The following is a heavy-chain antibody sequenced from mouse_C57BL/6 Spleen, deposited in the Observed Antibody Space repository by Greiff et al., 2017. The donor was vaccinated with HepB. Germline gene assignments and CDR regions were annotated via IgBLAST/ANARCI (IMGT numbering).Heavy chain of an antibody. CDR1: GFTFSDYG. V-gene: IGHV5-17*01. J-gene: IGHJ2*01. CDR3: AIKRGDYYFDY. CDR2: ISSGSSTI. Sequence: DVHLVESGGGLVKPGGSLKLSCAASGFTFSDYGMHWVRQAPEKGLEWVAYISSGSSTIYYADTVKGRFTISRDNAKNTLFLQMTSLRSEDTAMYYCAIKRGDYYFDYWGQGTTLTVSS. D-gene: IGHD3-3*01.